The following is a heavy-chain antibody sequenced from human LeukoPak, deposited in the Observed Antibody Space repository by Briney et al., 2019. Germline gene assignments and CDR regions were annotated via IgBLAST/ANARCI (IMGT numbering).Heavy chain of an antibody. CDR2: IYCSGST. J-gene: IGHJ6*04. Sequence: PSETLSLTCTVSGGSISSYYWSWIRQPPGKGLEWIGYIYCSGSTNYNPSLKSRVTISVDTSKNQFSLKLSSVTAADTAVYYCARVIGLSHLDVWGKGTTVTVSS. CDR1: GGSISSYY. D-gene: IGHD4/OR15-4a*01. V-gene: IGHV4-59*01. CDR3: ARVIGLSHLDV.